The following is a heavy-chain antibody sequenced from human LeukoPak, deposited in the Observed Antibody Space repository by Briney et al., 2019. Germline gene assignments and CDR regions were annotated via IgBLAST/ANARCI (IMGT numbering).Heavy chain of an antibody. D-gene: IGHD6-13*01. J-gene: IGHJ5*02. CDR2: ISYDGSIK. Sequence: GGSLRLSCAASGFTFSDYAIHWVRQPPGKGLEWVAVISYDGSIKFSADSVKGRFTISRDNSKNTLYLQMNSLRDEDTAVYYCARDSIATGGSGSVHNWFDPWGQGTLVTVSS. V-gene: IGHV3-30-3*01. CDR3: ARDSIATGGSGSVHNWFDP. CDR1: GFTFSDYA.